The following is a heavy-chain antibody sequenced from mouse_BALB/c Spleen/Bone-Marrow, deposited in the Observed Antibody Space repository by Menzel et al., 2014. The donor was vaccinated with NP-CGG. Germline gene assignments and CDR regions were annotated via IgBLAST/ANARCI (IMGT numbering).Heavy chain of an antibody. Sequence: EVKVVESGGGLVQPGGSLRLSCATSGFTFTDYYMSWVRQPPGKALEWLGFIRNKANGYTTEYSASVMGRFTITREDSQNILYLQMNALGADDSATYYCARGGNDLDYWGQGTTLTVSS. V-gene: IGHV7-3*02. CDR1: GFTFTDYY. D-gene: IGHD2-3*01. CDR2: IRNKANGYTT. J-gene: IGHJ2*01. CDR3: ARGGNDLDY.